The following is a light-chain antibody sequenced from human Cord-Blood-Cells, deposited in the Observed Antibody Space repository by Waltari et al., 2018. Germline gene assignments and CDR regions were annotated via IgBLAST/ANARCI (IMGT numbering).Light chain of an antibody. V-gene: IGKV3-15*01. CDR2: GAF. CDR3: QQYNNWPPFT. CDR1: QSVSGT. J-gene: IGKJ3*01. Sequence: EIVMTQSPATLAVSPGERATLSCRASQSVSGTLAWYQQKPGQAPRLLIYGAFTRATGIPARFSGSGSGTEFTLTISSLQSEDFAVYYCQQYNNWPPFTFGPGTKVDIK.